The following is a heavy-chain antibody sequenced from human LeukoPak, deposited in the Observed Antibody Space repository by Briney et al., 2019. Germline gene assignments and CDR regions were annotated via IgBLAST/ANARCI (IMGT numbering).Heavy chain of an antibody. Sequence: GGSLRLSCAASGFTFSSYGMHWVRQAPGKGLEWVAVIWYGGSNKYYADSVKGRFTIFRDNAKNSMYLQMNSLRIEDTALYYCSKDISAGGLDVWGPGTPVTVSS. CDR2: IWYGGSNK. V-gene: IGHV3-33*03. CDR3: SKDISAGGLDV. J-gene: IGHJ6*02. CDR1: GFTFSSYG. D-gene: IGHD3-16*02.